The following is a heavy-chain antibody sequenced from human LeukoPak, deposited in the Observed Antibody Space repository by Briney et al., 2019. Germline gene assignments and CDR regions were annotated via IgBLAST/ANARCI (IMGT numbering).Heavy chain of an antibody. CDR2: IWYDGSNK. CDR1: GFTFSSYG. D-gene: IGHD5-24*01. J-gene: IGHJ4*02. CDR3: AGAEGWLQPLDY. Sequence: PGGSLRLSCAASGFTFSSYGMRWVRQAPGKGLEWVAVIWYDGSNKYYADSVKGRFTISRDNSKNTLYLQMNSLRAEDTAVYYCAGAEGWLQPLDYWGQGTLVTVSS. V-gene: IGHV3-33*01.